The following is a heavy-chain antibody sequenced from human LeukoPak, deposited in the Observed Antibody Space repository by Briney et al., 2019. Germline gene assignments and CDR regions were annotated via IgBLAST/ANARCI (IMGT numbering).Heavy chain of an antibody. CDR2: LSSHGSDK. J-gene: IGHJ4*02. CDR1: GFTFSSYA. V-gene: IGHV3-30-3*01. CDR3: ARHWEFDY. Sequence: GGSLRLSCAASGFTFSSYAMHWVRQAPGEGLEWVTALSSHGSDKFYTDSVQGRFTISRDNSKSTLYLQMDSLRAEDTAVYYCARHWEFDYWGQGTLVTVSS. D-gene: IGHD7-27*01.